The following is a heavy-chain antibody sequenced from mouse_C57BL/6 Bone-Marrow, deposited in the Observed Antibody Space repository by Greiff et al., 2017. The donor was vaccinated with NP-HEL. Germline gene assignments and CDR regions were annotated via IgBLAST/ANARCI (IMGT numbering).Heavy chain of an antibody. D-gene: IGHD2-3*01. CDR2: IRNKANGYTT. J-gene: IGHJ3*01. CDR1: GFTFTDYY. V-gene: IGHV7-3*01. Sequence: EVMLVESGGGPVQPGGSLSLSCAASGFTFTDYYMSWVRQPPGKALEWLGFIRNKANGYTTEYSASVKGRFTISRDKSPSILYLQMNALRAEDSATYYCARYEGYYAWFAYWGQGTLVTVSA. CDR3: ARYEGYYAWFAY.